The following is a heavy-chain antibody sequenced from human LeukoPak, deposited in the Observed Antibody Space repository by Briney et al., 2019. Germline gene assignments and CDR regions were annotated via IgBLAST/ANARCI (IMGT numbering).Heavy chain of an antibody. CDR1: GFTFTSYD. CDR3: ARGQLVAAKPGYNWFDP. V-gene: IGHV1-8*01. Sequence: GASVKVSCKASGFTFTSYDINWVRQATGQGLEWMGWMNPNSGNTGYAQKFQGRVTMTRNTSISTAYMELSSLRSEDTAVYYCARGQLVAAKPGYNWFDPWGQGTLVTVSS. CDR2: MNPNSGNT. D-gene: IGHD2-15*01. J-gene: IGHJ5*02.